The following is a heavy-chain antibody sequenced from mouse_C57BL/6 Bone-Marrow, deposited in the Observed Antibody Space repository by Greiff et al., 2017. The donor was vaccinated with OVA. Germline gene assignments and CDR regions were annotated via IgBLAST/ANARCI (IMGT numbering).Heavy chain of an antibody. Sequence: EVQLQQSGPELVKPGASVKISCKASGYTFTDYYMNWVKQSHGKSLEWIGDINPNNGGTSYNQKFKGKATLTVDKSSSTAYMELRSLTSEDSAVYYCARFDDYDVGDYAMDYWGQGTSVTVSS. CDR1: GYTFTDYY. V-gene: IGHV1-26*01. J-gene: IGHJ4*01. CDR2: INPNNGGT. CDR3: ARFDDYDVGDYAMDY. D-gene: IGHD2-4*01.